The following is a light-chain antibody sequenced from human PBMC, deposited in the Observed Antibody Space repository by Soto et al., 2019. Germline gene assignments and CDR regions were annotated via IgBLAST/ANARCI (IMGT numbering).Light chain of an antibody. Sequence: ESVLTQALATLSIYPGERVTLSCRASQSVSSSLAWYQQRPGQAPRLLIYDTSTRAPGIAARFSGSGSGTEFTLTISSLQSEDVAVYSCQQYVHWPPGTFGQGTKVAIK. CDR2: DTS. V-gene: IGKV3-15*01. J-gene: IGKJ1*01. CDR3: QQYVHWPPGT. CDR1: QSVSSS.